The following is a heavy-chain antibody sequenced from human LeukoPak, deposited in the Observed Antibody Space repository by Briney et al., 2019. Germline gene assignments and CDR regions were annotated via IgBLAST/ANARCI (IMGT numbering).Heavy chain of an antibody. D-gene: IGHD3-22*01. CDR2: MNPNSGNT. Sequence: GASVKVSCKASGYTFTSYDTNWVRQATGQGLEWMGWMNPNSGNTGYAQKFQGRVTMTRNTSISTAYMELSSLRSEDTAVYYCARGGYYYDSSGYYARYYYYYMDVWGKGTTVTVSS. J-gene: IGHJ6*03. V-gene: IGHV1-8*01. CDR1: GYTFTSYD. CDR3: ARGGYYYDSSGYYARYYYYYMDV.